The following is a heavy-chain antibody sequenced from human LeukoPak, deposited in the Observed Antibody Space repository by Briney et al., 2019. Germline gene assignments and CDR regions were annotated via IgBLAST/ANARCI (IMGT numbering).Heavy chain of an antibody. CDR1: GGSFSGYY. Sequence: SETLSLTCAVYGGSFSGYYWSWIRQPPGKGLEWIGEINHSGSTNYNPSLKSRVTISVDTSKNQFSLKLSSVAAADTAVYYCARVDREWLLQFHYYYMDVWGKGTTVTVSS. V-gene: IGHV4-34*01. CDR3: ARVDREWLLQFHYYYMDV. D-gene: IGHD3-22*01. J-gene: IGHJ6*03. CDR2: INHSGST.